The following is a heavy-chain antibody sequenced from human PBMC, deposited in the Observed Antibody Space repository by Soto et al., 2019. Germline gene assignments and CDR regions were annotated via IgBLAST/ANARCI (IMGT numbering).Heavy chain of an antibody. D-gene: IGHD2-2*01. V-gene: IGHV1-69*04. Sequence: SVKVSCKASGGTFSSYTISWVRQAPGQGLEWMGRIIPILGIANYAQKFQGRVTITADKSTSTAYMELSSLRSEDTAVYYCAREYCSSTSYYGSYYYYYMDVWSKGTTVTVSS. CDR1: GGTFSSYT. CDR2: IIPILGIA. CDR3: AREYCSSTSYYGSYYYYYMDV. J-gene: IGHJ6*03.